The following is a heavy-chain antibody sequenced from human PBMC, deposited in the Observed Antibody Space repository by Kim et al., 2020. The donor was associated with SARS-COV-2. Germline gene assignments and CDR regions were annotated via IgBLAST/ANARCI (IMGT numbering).Heavy chain of an antibody. CDR3: ARDKDFSYYDSSCYYSVGAFDI. D-gene: IGHD3-22*01. CDR2: IWYDGSNK. CDR1: GFTFSSYG. J-gene: IGHJ3*02. Sequence: GGSLRLSCAASGFTFSSYGMHWVRQAPGKGLEWVAVIWYDGSNKYYADSVKGRFTISRDNSKNTLYLQMNSMRAEDTAVYYCARDKDFSYYDSSCYYSVGAFDIWGQWTMVTVSS. V-gene: IGHV3-33*01.